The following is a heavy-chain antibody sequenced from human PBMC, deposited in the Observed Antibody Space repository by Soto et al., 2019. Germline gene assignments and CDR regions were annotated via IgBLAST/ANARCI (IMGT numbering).Heavy chain of an antibody. J-gene: IGHJ3*02. CDR2: ISNDGGDK. D-gene: IGHD3-22*01. CDR1: GFTLGTYG. V-gene: IGHV3-30*18. Sequence: QVQLAESGGGVVQPGRSLTLTCAASGFTLGTYGMHWVRQAPGKGLXWVAVISNDGGDKYYSDSVMGRFTISRDNSKNTLFLQMNSLRAEDTAVYFCAKEFFDSSGFYPSLDALDIWGQGTVVTVSS. CDR3: AKEFFDSSGFYPSLDALDI.